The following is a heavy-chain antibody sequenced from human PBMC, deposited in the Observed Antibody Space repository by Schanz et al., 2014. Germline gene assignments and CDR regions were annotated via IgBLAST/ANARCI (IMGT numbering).Heavy chain of an antibody. CDR2: IPSTASFR. CDR3: AAVGGD. CDR1: GFSFNGFS. J-gene: IGHJ4*02. D-gene: IGHD3-16*01. Sequence: EVQLVESGGGLVQPGGSLRLSCVGSGFSFNGFSMNWVRRTPGRGLEWVSYIPSTASFRYYADSVKGRFTISRDNTQSSVFLQMNNLRVEDTGIYYCAAVGGDWGQGTLVTVYS. V-gene: IGHV3-21*02.